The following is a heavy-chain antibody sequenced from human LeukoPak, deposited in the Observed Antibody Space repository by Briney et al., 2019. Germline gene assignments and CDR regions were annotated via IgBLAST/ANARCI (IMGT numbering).Heavy chain of an antibody. V-gene: IGHV1-2*02. J-gene: IGHJ3*02. CDR3: ARTRSSSSYDAFDI. CDR1: QYTFTGYY. D-gene: IGHD6-6*01. Sequence: APVKVSCKASQYTFTGYYMHWVRQAPGQGLEWMGWINPNSGDTNYAQKFQGRVTMTRDTSISTAYMELSRLRSDDTAVYYCARTRSSSSYDAFDIWGQGTMVTVSS. CDR2: INPNSGDT.